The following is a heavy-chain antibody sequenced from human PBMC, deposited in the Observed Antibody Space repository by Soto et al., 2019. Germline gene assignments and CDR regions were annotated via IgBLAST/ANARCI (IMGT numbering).Heavy chain of an antibody. Sequence: EGSLRLSCAASRFTFSSYAMSWVRQAPGKGLEWVSGISGTGGSTYYADSVKGRFTISRDNSKNTLYLQMNSLRAEDAAVYYCAKGSTIVLMVYAILYWGQGTLVTVSS. CDR2: ISGTGGST. CDR3: AKGSTIVLMVYAILY. D-gene: IGHD2-8*01. CDR1: RFTFSSYA. V-gene: IGHV3-23*01. J-gene: IGHJ4*02.